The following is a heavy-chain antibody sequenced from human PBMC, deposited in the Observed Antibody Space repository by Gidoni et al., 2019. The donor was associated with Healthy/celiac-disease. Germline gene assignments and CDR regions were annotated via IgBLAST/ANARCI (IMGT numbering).Heavy chain of an antibody. CDR3: ATDLIGYCSGGSCYPPPRIY. CDR2: FDPEDGET. D-gene: IGHD2-15*01. Sequence: LEWMGGFDPEDGETIYAQKFQGRVTMTEDTSTDTAYMELSSLRSEDTAVYYCATDLIGYCSGGSCYPPPRIYWGQGTLVTVSS. J-gene: IGHJ4*02. V-gene: IGHV1-24*01.